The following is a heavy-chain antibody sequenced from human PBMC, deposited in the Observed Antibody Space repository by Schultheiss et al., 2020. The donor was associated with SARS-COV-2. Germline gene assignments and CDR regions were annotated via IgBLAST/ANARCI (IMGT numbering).Heavy chain of an antibody. CDR2: INHSGST. CDR3: AKFSSSNYYYYGMDV. J-gene: IGHJ6*04. D-gene: IGHD6-6*01. Sequence: GSLRLSCAVYGGSFSGYYWSWIRQPPGKGLEWIGEINHSGSTNYNPSLKSRVTISVDKSKNHFSLKLNSVTAADTAVYYCAKFSSSNYYYYGMDVWGKGTTVTVSS. V-gene: IGHV4-34*01. CDR1: GGSFSGYY.